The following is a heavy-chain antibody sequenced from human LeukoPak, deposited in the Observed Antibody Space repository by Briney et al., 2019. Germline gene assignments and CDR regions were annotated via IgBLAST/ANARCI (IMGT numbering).Heavy chain of an antibody. CDR2: IIPIFGTA. CDR1: GGTFSSYA. Sequence: AASVKVSCKASGGTFSSYAISWVRQAPGQGLEWMGGIIPIFGTANYAQKFQGRVTITTDESTSTAYMELSSLRSEDTAVYYCASGQDSGSPFGYWGQGTLVTVSS. V-gene: IGHV1-69*05. CDR3: ASGQDSGSPFGY. J-gene: IGHJ4*02. D-gene: IGHD1-26*01.